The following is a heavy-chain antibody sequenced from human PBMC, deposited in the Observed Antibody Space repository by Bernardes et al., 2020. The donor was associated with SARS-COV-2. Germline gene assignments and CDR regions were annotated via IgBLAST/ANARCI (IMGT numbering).Heavy chain of an antibody. V-gene: IGHV3-66*02. CDR3: ARAYTDSSSWHYGMDV. Sequence: GGSLRLSCAASGFTVSSNYMSWVRQAPGKGLEWVSVIYSGGRTYYADSVKGRFTISRDNSKNTLYLQMNSLRAEDTAVYYCARAYTDSSSWHYGMDVWGQGTTVTVSS. CDR1: GFTVSSNY. D-gene: IGHD6-13*01. J-gene: IGHJ6*02. CDR2: IYSGGRT.